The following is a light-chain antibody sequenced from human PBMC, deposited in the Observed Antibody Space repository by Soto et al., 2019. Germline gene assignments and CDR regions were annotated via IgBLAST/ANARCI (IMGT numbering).Light chain of an antibody. Sequence: EIVLTQSPATLSSSPGERATLSCSASQSVSSYLAWYQQKPGQAPRLLIYDASNRAHGIPARFSGSGSGTDFTLTISSLESEDFAVYYCQQRSNWLFTFGPGPKVDIK. CDR3: QQRSNWLFT. CDR2: DAS. V-gene: IGKV3-11*01. CDR1: QSVSSY. J-gene: IGKJ3*01.